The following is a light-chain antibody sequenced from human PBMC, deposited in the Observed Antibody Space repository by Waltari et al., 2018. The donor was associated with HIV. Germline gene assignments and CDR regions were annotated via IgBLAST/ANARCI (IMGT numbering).Light chain of an antibody. V-gene: IGLV2-8*01. CDR2: EVS. Sequence: QSVLTQPPSASGSPGQSVTISCTGTSSDVGGYKYVSWYQQHPGKAPKLMIYEVSKRPSGVPDLFAGSKSGNTAALTVSGLQAEDEADYYCSSYAGSNNVVFGGGTKLTVL. CDR1: SSDVGGYKY. J-gene: IGLJ2*01. CDR3: SSYAGSNNVV.